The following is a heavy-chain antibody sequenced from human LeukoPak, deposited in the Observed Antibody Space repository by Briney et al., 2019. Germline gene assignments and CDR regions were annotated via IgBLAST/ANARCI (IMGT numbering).Heavy chain of an antibody. CDR2: IYASGST. CDR3: ARYTNGYYFV. CDR1: GDSISNYY. Sequence: SETLSLTCTVSGDSISNYYWRWIRQTAGKGLEWIGRIYASGSTHYNPSLKSRVTMSVDTSKNQFSLILSSVTAADTAVYYCARYTNGYYFVWGQGTLVTVSS. J-gene: IGHJ4*02. D-gene: IGHD3-3*01. V-gene: IGHV4-4*07.